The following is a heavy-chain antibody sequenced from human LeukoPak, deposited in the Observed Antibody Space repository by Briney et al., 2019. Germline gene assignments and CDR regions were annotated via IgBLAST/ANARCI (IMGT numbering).Heavy chain of an antibody. J-gene: IGHJ4*02. CDR2: ISGSGGST. V-gene: IGHV3-23*01. CDR1: GFTFSSYA. CDR3: AKAVSSGWYSYFDY. D-gene: IGHD6-19*01. Sequence: GGSLRVSCAASGFTFSSYAMSWVRQAQGKGLEWVSAISGSGGSTYYADSVKGRFTISRDNSKNTLYLQMNSLRAEDTAVYYCAKAVSSGWYSYFDYWGQGTLVTVSS.